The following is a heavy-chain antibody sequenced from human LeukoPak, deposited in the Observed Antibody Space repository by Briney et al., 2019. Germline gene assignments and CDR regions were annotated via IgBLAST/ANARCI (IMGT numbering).Heavy chain of an antibody. CDR2: IYHSGST. V-gene: IGHV4-30-2*01. D-gene: IGHD3-16*01. Sequence: SETLSLTCAVSGGSISSGGYSWSWIRQPPGKGLEWIGYIYHSGSTYYNSSLKSRVTISVDRSKNQFSLKLSSVTAADTAVYYCARVHGDYFDYWGQGTLVTVSS. J-gene: IGHJ4*02. CDR3: ARVHGDYFDY. CDR1: GGSISSGGYS.